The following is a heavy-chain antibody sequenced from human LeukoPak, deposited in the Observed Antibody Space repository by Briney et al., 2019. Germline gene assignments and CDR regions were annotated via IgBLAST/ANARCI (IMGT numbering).Heavy chain of an antibody. J-gene: IGHJ4*02. Sequence: PGGSLRLSCAASGFTFSDYWMTWVRQAPGKGLEWVANIKQDGSEKYYVDSVKGRFTISRDNAKNSLYLQMNSLRAEDTAVYYCARESVAGNYFDYWGQGTLVTVSS. CDR3: ARESVAGNYFDY. D-gene: IGHD6-19*01. CDR2: IKQDGSEK. CDR1: GFTFSDYW. V-gene: IGHV3-7*01.